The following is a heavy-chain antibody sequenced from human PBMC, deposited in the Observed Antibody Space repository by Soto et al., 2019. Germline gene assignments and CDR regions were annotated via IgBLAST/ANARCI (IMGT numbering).Heavy chain of an antibody. J-gene: IGHJ4*02. CDR3: AKGSDSSGYFEFDY. V-gene: IGHV3-23*01. D-gene: IGHD3-22*01. Sequence: GGSLRLSCAASGFTFSSYAMSWVRQAPGKGLEWVSVLSGSGGTTYYTDSVKDRFTISRDNSKSTLYLHMNSLRAEDTAVYYCAKGSDSSGYFEFDYWGQGTLVTVSS. CDR2: LSGSGGTT. CDR1: GFTFSSYA.